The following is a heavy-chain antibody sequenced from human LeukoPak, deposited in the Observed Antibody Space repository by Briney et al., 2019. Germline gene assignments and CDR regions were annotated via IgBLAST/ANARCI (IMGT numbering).Heavy chain of an antibody. D-gene: IGHD3-22*01. CDR2: ISSSSSYI. J-gene: IGHJ4*02. CDR3: ARVLGTRSRYYYGSSGYYGH. V-gene: IGHV3-21*01. Sequence: GGSLRLSCAASGFTFSSYSMNWVRQAPGKGLEWVSSISSSSSYIYYADSVKGRFTISRDNAKNSLYLQMNSLRAEDTAVYYCARVLGTRSRYYYGSSGYYGHWGQGTLVTVSS. CDR1: GFTFSSYS.